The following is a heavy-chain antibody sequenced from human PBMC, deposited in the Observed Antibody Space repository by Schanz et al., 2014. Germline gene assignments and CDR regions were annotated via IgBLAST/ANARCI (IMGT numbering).Heavy chain of an antibody. CDR3: AKAEYDILTDSYSRLDP. CDR1: EYSFTSYS. V-gene: IGHV1-3*04. J-gene: IGHJ5*02. D-gene: IGHD3-9*01. Sequence: QVHLVQSGAEVKRPGASVKVSCKASEYSFTSYSMNWVRQAPGQRLEWMGWINTGSGDTKYSQNFQGRVTITRDTSASTAYMELSSLRSEDTAVYYCAKAEYDILTDSYSRLDPWGQGTLVTVSS. CDR2: INTGSGDT.